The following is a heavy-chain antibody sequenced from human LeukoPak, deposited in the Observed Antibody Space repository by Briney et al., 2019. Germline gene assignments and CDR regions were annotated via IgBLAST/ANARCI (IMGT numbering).Heavy chain of an antibody. V-gene: IGHV1-18*01. CDR2: ISADNGDT. D-gene: IGHD2-15*01. J-gene: IGHJ5*02. CDR3: ARDWDCSGGACRACFDP. CDR1: GYTFTNYG. Sequence: ASVKVSCKASGYTFTNYGISWVGQAPGQGLEWMGWISADNGDTNYAQNLQDRVTMTTDTSTSTVYMELRSLRSDDTAVYYCARDWDCSGGACRACFDPWGQGTLVTVSS.